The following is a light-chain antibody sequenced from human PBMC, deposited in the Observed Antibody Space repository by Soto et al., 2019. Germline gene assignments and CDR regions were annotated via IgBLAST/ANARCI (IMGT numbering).Light chain of an antibody. Sequence: QSALTQPASVSGSPGQSITISCTGTSSDVGGYNYVSWYQQHPCKAPKVMIYEVSNRPSGVSNRFSGSKSGNTASLTISGLQAEDEADYYCSSYTTSSTLVVFGTGTKLTVL. CDR3: SSYTTSSTLVV. V-gene: IGLV2-14*01. J-gene: IGLJ1*01. CDR2: EVS. CDR1: SSDVGGYNY.